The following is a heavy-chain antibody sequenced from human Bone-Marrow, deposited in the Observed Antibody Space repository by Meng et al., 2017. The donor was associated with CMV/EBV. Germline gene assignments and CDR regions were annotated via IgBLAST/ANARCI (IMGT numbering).Heavy chain of an antibody. Sequence: SETLSLTCTVSGGSISSSSYYWGWIRQPPGKGLEWIGSIYYSGSTYYNPSLKSRVTISVDTSKNQFSLKLSPVTAADTAVYYCAREDREWELHPPCDYWGQGTLVTGSS. CDR2: IYYSGST. CDR1: GGSISSSSYY. V-gene: IGHV4-39*07. D-gene: IGHD1-26*01. J-gene: IGHJ4*02. CDR3: AREDREWELHPPCDY.